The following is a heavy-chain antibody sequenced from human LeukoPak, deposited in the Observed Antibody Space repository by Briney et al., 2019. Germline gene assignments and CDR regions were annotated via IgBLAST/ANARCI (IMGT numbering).Heavy chain of an antibody. D-gene: IGHD2-2*01. V-gene: IGHV1-69*04. CDR3: ARDGLSGYCSSTSCYTSPVDY. Sequence: SVKVSCKASGGTFSSYTISWVRQVPGQGLEWMGRIIPILGIANYAQKFQGRVTITADKSTSTAYMELSSLRSEDTAVYYCARDGLSGYCSSTSCYTSPVDYWGQGTLVTVSS. CDR2: IIPILGIA. CDR1: GGTFSSYT. J-gene: IGHJ4*02.